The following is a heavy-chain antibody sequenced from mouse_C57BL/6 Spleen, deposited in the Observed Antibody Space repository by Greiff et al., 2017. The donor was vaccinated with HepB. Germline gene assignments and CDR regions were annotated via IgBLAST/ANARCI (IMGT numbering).Heavy chain of an antibody. CDR3: ARRITTVAGYFDY. Sequence: VQLQQPGAELVRPGSSVKLSCKASGYTFTSYWMDWVKQRPGQGLEWIGNIYPSDSETHYNQKFKDKATLTVDKSSSTAYMQLSSLTSEDSAVYYCARRITTVAGYFDYWGQGTTLTVSS. V-gene: IGHV1-61*01. CDR1: GYTFTSYW. CDR2: IYPSDSET. D-gene: IGHD1-1*01. J-gene: IGHJ2*01.